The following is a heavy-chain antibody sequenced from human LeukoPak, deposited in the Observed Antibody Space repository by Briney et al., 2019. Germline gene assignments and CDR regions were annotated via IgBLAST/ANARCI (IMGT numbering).Heavy chain of an antibody. J-gene: IGHJ4*02. Sequence: ASVKVSCKASGYTFTSYYMHWVRQAPGQGLEWIGIINPSGGSTSYAQKFQGRVTMTRDTSTSTVYMELSSLRSEDTAVYYCARDPTTTWYYYDSSGYYYLFDYWGQGTLVTVSS. CDR3: ARDPTTTWYYYDSSGYYYLFDY. D-gene: IGHD3-22*01. CDR2: INPSGGST. V-gene: IGHV1-46*01. CDR1: GYTFTSYY.